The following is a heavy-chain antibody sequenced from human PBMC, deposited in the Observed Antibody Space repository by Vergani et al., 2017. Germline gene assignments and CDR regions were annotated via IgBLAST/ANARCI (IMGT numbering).Heavy chain of an antibody. CDR1: GGSFTSYH. J-gene: IGHJ4*02. CDR3: ARVNTETNVHLYCYYYRDV. V-gene: IGHV4-34*01. Sequence: QVQLQQWGGGLLKPSETLSLTCVVNGGSFTSYHWTWIRQSPGEGLEWVGDIDHTGRPDYNPSLKSRLTMSVDKSRNQFSLTLNSVTATDTAIYFCARVNTETNVHLYCYYYRDVWVQGTEVADSP. D-gene: IGHD4-11*01. CDR2: IDHTGRP.